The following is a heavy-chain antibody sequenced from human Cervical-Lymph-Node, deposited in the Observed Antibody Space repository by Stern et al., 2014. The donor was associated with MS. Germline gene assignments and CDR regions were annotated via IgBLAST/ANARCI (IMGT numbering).Heavy chain of an antibody. CDR3: AKVMWLGPKYFQH. D-gene: IGHD6-19*01. V-gene: IGHV3-9*01. CDR1: GFTFDDYA. Sequence: VQLVESGGGLVQPGRSLRLSCAASGFTFDDYAMHWVRQAPGKGLEWVSGISWNSGSIGYADSVKGRFTISRDNAKNSLYLQMNSLRAEDTALYYCAKVMWLGPKYFQHWGQGTLVTVSS. CDR2: ISWNSGSI. J-gene: IGHJ1*01.